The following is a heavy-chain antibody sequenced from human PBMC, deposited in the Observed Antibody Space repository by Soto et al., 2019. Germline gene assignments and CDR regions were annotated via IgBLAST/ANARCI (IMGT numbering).Heavy chain of an antibody. CDR2: IGAYNGNT. CDR3: ARAYGDYIRGVDY. J-gene: IGHJ4*02. V-gene: IGHV1-18*01. Sequence: QVHMVQSGTEVKKPGASVKVSCKSSGFTYTNYGITWVRRAPGQGLEWMGWIGAYNGNTNYAQNLQGRVTMTTDTSTSTAYMELRTLRSDDTAVYYCARAYGDYIRGVDYWGQGTLVTVSS. CDR1: GFTYTNYG. D-gene: IGHD4-17*01.